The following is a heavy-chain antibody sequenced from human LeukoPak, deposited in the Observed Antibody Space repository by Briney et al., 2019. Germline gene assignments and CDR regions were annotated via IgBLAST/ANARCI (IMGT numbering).Heavy chain of an antibody. CDR3: ARRDNSRAFDI. CDR1: GFTFSDYV. CDR2: ITGSSGAT. D-gene: IGHD1-1*01. Sequence: GGSLRLSCAASGFTFSDYVMSWVRQAPGKGLECVSSITGSSGATYYADSVKGRFTISRDNSKNTLYLQMNSLRAEDTAVYYCARRDNSRAFDIWGQGTLVTVSS. J-gene: IGHJ3*02. V-gene: IGHV3-23*01.